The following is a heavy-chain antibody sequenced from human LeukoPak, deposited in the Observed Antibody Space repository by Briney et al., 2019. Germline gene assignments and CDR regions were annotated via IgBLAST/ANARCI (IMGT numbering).Heavy chain of an antibody. CDR3: AKDGSNWGFRSAFDI. CDR2: IRYDGSNK. D-gene: IGHD7-27*01. J-gene: IGHJ3*02. CDR1: GFTFSSYG. V-gene: IGHV3-30*02. Sequence: GGSLRLSCAASGFTFSSYGMHWARQAPGKGLEWVAFIRYDGSNKYYADSVKGRFTISRDNSKNKVYLQMNSLRGEDTAVYYGAKDGSNWGFRSAFDIWGQGAMVTVSS.